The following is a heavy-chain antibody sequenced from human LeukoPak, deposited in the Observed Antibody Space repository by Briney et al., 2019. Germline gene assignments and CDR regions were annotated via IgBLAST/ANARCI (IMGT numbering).Heavy chain of an antibody. CDR3: ARVVGYSSSWYFFDYMDV. D-gene: IGHD6-13*01. V-gene: IGHV4-34*01. CDR2: INHSGST. J-gene: IGHJ6*03. CDR1: GGSFSGYY. Sequence: PSETLSLTCAVYGGSFSGYYWSWIRQPPGKGLEWIGEINHSGSTNYNPSLKSRVTISVDTSKNQFSLKLSSVTAADTAVYYCARVVGYSSSWYFFDYMDVWGKGTTVTVSS.